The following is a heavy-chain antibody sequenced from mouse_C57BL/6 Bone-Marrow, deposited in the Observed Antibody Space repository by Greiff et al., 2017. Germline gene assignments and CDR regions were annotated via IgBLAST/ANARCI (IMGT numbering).Heavy chain of an antibody. CDR1: EYAFPSHD. J-gene: IGHJ2*01. CDR3: ARKAGDY. Sequence: EVKLMESGGGLVQPGESLKLSCESNEYAFPSHDMSWVRKTPEKRLEWVAAINRDGGSTYYPDTIERLFTISRDNTKKTLYLQMSRLRSEDTALYYCARKAGDYWGQGTTLTVSS. CDR2: INRDGGST. V-gene: IGHV5-2*01.